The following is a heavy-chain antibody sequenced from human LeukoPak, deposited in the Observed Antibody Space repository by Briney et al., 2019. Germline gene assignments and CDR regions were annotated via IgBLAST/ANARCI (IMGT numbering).Heavy chain of an antibody. CDR3: AIPTYCSSTSCYRAFGY. Sequence: PSETLSLTCTVSGGSVSSGSYYWSWIRQPPGKGLEWIGYIYYSGSTNYNPSLKSRVTISVDTSKNQFSLKLSSVTAADTAVYYCAIPTYCSSTSCYRAFGYWGQGTLVTVSS. V-gene: IGHV4-61*01. D-gene: IGHD2-2*01. J-gene: IGHJ4*02. CDR1: GGSVSSGSYY. CDR2: IYYSGST.